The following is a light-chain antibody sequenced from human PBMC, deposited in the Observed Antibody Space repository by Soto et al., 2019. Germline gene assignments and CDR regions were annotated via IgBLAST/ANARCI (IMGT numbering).Light chain of an antibody. CDR3: MQASQLRT. Sequence: IVLTQTPLSSAVTLGQPASVSCGSSGSLVHSDGKTYLGWLHLRPGQPPRLLIYQISRRPPGVPDRFSGSGAGTNFTLKISRVEPEDVGIFYCMQASQLRTFGQGTKVDIK. CDR2: QIS. CDR1: GSLVHSDGKTY. V-gene: IGKV2-24*01. J-gene: IGKJ1*01.